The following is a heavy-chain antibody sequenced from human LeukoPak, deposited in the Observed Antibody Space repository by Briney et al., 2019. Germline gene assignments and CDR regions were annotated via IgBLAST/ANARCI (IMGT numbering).Heavy chain of an antibody. V-gene: IGHV3-53*01. Sequence: GGSLRLSCAASGFTVSGTHMSWVRQAPGKGLEWVSAMYTGGTTYYTYSVTGRFTISRDTSRNTLFLHMNRLRAEDTAVYYCAKDEATSGGGLASWGQGTLVIVS. CDR1: GFTVSGTH. CDR2: MYTGGTT. CDR3: AKDEATSGGGLAS. D-gene: IGHD3-16*01. J-gene: IGHJ5*01.